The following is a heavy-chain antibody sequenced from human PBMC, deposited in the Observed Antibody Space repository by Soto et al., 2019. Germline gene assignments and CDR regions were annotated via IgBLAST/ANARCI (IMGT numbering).Heavy chain of an antibody. Sequence: PGESLKISCAASGFNFRGFAMHWVRQPPGKGLEWLSVISYAGDYKNYADSVRGRISISRDNSKNTLYLQMSSLRPDDTAVYFCAREPWGYSGSAKHFDYWGQGSLVTVSS. CDR1: GFNFRGFA. D-gene: IGHD6-25*01. CDR3: AREPWGYSGSAKHFDY. J-gene: IGHJ4*02. V-gene: IGHV3-30-3*01. CDR2: ISYAGDYK.